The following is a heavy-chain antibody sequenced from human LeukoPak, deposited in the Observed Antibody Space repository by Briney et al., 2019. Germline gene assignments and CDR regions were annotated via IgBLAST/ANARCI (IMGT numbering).Heavy chain of an antibody. V-gene: IGHV3-21*01. CDR1: GFTFSSYS. D-gene: IGHD6-19*01. CDR3: ARVAVAGTAFDI. J-gene: IGHJ3*02. Sequence: GESLRLSCAASGFTFSSYSMNWVRQAPGKGLEWVSSISSSSSYIYYADSVKGRFTISRDNAKNSLYLQMNSLRAEDTAVYYCARVAVAGTAFDIWGQGTMVTVSS. CDR2: ISSSSSYI.